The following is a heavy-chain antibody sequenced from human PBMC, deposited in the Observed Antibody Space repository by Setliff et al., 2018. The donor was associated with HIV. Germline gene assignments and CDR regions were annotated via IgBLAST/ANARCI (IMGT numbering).Heavy chain of an antibody. V-gene: IGHV4-59*11. D-gene: IGHD3-10*01. J-gene: IGHJ4*02. CDR1: GASISRHF. CDR2: INYSGTT. CDR3: AVVRGANF. Sequence: SETLSLTCTVSGASISRHFWAWIRQPPGKGLEWIGTINYSGTTDYNPSLRSRVSMSADTSTNQFSLKLSSVTAADTAVYYCAVVRGANFWGQGALVTVSS.